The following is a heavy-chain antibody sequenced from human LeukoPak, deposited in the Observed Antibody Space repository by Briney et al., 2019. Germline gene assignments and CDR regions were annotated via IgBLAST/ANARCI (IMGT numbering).Heavy chain of an antibody. V-gene: IGHV6-1*01. D-gene: IGHD6-13*01. J-gene: IGHJ6*02. Sequence: WIRQXPSRGREYLGRTYYKSKWYNDYAVSVERRITINPDTSKNQLSLQLNSVTPEDTAVYYCTRQHSGGMDVWGQGTTVTVSS. CDR3: TRQHSGGMDV. CDR2: TYYKSKWYN.